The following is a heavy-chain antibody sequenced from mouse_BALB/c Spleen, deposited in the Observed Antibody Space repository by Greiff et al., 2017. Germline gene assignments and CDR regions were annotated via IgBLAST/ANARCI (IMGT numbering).Heavy chain of an antibody. CDR3: ARSITTVVAGDYAMDY. CDR1: GYTFTSYW. V-gene: IGHV1S81*02. J-gene: IGHJ4*01. D-gene: IGHD1-1*01. CDR2: INPSNGRT. Sequence: QVQLKQPGAELVKPGASVKLSCKASGYTFTSYWMHWVKQRPGQGLEWIGEINPSNGRTNYNEKFKSKATLTVDKSSSTAYMQLSSLTSEDSAVYYCARSITTVVAGDYAMDYWGQGTSVTVSS.